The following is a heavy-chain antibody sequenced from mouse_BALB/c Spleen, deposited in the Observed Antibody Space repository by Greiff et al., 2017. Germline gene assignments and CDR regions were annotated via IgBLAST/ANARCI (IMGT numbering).Heavy chain of an antibody. J-gene: IGHJ3*01. D-gene: IGHD1-1*01. CDR1: GYTFTSYT. CDR2: INPSSGYT. V-gene: IGHV1-4*01. CDR3: ARSLYYYGSAWFAY. Sequence: QVQLQQSGAELARPGASVKMSCKASGYTFTSYTMYWVKQRPGQGLEWIGYINPSSGYTNYNQKFKDKATLTADKSSSTAYMQLSSLTSEDSAVYYCARSLYYYGSAWFAYWGQGTLVTVSA.